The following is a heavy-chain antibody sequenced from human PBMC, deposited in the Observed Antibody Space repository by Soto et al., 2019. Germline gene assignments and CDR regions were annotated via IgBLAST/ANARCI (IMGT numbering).Heavy chain of an antibody. Sequence: QAHLVQSGPEVKKPGASVKVSCKGSGYIFTSYGIAWVRQAPGQGLEWMGWISAHNGNTEYAQKFQGRVTVTRDTYTSTAYLELRSLRSADTALYYCARGRYGDYWGQGALVTVSS. V-gene: IGHV1-18*01. CDR1: GYIFTSYG. D-gene: IGHD4-17*01. CDR2: ISAHNGNT. J-gene: IGHJ4*02. CDR3: ARGRYGDY.